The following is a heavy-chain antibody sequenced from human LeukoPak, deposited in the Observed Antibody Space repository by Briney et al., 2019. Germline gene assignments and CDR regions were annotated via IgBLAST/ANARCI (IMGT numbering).Heavy chain of an antibody. CDR2: IYPGDSDT. V-gene: IGHV5-51*01. CDR1: EYNFTTYW. D-gene: IGHD6-13*01. Sequence: GESLKISCKGSEYNFTTYWIVWVRQMPGKGLEWMGIIYPGDSDTRYSPSFQGQVTISADKSISTAYLQWSSLKASDTAMYYCARSSSTWSTFDYWGQGTLVTVSS. CDR3: ARSSSTWSTFDY. J-gene: IGHJ4*02.